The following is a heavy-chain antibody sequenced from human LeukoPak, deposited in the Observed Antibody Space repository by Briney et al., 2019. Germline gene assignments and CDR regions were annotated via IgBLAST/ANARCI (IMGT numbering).Heavy chain of an antibody. V-gene: IGHV3-15*07. J-gene: IGHJ4*02. D-gene: IGHD3-22*01. CDR2: IKSKTDGGTT. Sequence: GGSLRLSCAASGFIFNNAWMNWVRQAPGKGLEWVGRIKSKTDGGTTDYAAPVKGRFIISRDDSKNTLYLQMNSLKTEDTAVYYCSTTYYYDSSEGYWGQGTLVTVSS. CDR3: STTYYYDSSEGY. CDR1: GFIFNNAW.